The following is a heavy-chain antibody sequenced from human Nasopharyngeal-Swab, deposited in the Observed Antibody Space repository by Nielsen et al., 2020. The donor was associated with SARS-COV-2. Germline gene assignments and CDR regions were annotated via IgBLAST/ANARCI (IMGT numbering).Heavy chain of an antibody. Sequence: ASVKVSCKASGYTFTSYAMHWVRQAPGQRLEWMGWINAGNGNTKYSQKFQGRVTITRDTSASTAYMELSSLRSEDTAVYYCARVVEAGYDAFDIWGQGTMVTVSS. CDR3: ARVVEAGYDAFDI. CDR2: INAGNGNT. D-gene: IGHD1-26*01. V-gene: IGHV1-3*01. CDR1: GYTFTSYA. J-gene: IGHJ3*02.